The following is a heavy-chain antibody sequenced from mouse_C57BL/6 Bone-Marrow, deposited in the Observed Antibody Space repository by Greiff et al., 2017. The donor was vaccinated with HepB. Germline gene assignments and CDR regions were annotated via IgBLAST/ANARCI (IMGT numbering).Heavy chain of an antibody. Sequence: VKLMESGAELARPGASVKLSCKASGYTFTSYGISWVKQRTGQGLEWIGEIYPRSGNTYYNEKFKGKATLTADKSSSTAYMELRSLTSEDSAVYFCASPFYYGSSHWYFDVWGTGTTVTVSS. CDR3: ASPFYYGSSHWYFDV. J-gene: IGHJ1*03. D-gene: IGHD1-1*01. CDR1: GYTFTSYG. V-gene: IGHV1-81*01. CDR2: IYPRSGNT.